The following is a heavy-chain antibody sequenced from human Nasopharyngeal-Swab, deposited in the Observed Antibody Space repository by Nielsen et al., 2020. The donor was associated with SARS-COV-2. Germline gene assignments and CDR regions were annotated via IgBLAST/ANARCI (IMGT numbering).Heavy chain of an antibody. CDR2: INWNGGST. V-gene: IGHV3-20*01. J-gene: IGHJ5*02. D-gene: IGHD6-13*01. Sequence: GGSLRLSCAASGFTFSSYAMSWVRQAPGKGLEWVSGINWNGGSTGYADSVKGRFTISRDNAKNSLYLQMNSLRAEDTALYHCARSDSSSWYRWFDPWGQGTLVTVSS. CDR1: GFTFSSYA. CDR3: ARSDSSSWYRWFDP.